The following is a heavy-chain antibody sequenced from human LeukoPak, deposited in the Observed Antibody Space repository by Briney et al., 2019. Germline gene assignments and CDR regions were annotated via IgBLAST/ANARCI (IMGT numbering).Heavy chain of an antibody. CDR2: INQDGGEK. J-gene: IGHJ2*01. CDR3: ARVGSDWYFDL. CDR1: GFTFSSYW. Sequence: PGGSLRLSCAASGFTFSSYWMSWVRQAPGKGLEWVANINQDGGEKYYVDSVKGRFTISRDNAKNSLYLQMNSLRAEDTAVYYCARVGSDWYFDLWGRGTLVTVSS. D-gene: IGHD3-10*01. V-gene: IGHV3-7*03.